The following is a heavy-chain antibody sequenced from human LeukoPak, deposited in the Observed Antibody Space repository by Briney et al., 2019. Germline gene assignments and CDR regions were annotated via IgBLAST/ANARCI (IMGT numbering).Heavy chain of an antibody. CDR3: AKPTWPAYFDY. CDR2: INSDGSST. Sequence: GGSLRLSCAASGFTFSSYWMHWVRQAPGKGLVWVSRINSDGSSTSYADSVKGRFTISGDNAKNTLYLQMNSLRAEDTAVYYCAKPTWPAYFDYWGQGTLVTVSS. V-gene: IGHV3-74*01. D-gene: IGHD3-16*01. CDR1: GFTFSSYW. J-gene: IGHJ4*02.